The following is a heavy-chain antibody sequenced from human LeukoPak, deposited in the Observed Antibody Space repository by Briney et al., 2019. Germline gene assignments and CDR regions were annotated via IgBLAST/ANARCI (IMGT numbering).Heavy chain of an antibody. D-gene: IGHD5-18*01. CDR3: ARDRALDTAMAYYFDY. Sequence: PSETLSLTCAVSGGSISSSNWWSWVRQPPGKGLEWIGEIYHSGSTNYNPSLKSRVTISVDKSKNQFSLKLSSVTAADTAVYYCARDRALDTAMAYYFDYWGQGTLVTVSS. CDR2: IYHSGST. CDR1: GGSISSSNW. V-gene: IGHV4-4*02. J-gene: IGHJ4*02.